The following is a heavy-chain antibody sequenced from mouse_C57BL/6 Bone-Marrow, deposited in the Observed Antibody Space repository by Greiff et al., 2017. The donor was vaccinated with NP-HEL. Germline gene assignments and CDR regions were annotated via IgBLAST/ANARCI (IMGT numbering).Heavy chain of an antibody. J-gene: IGHJ4*01. CDR2: IDPENGDT. V-gene: IGHV14-4*01. Sequence: EVQLQQSGAELVRPGASVKLSCTASGFNIKDDYMHWVKQRPEQGLEWIGWIDPENGDTEYASEFQGKATITADTSSNTAYLQLSSLTSEDTAVYYCTTGTAQATRGAMDYWGQGTSVTVSS. D-gene: IGHD3-2*02. CDR1: GFNIKDDY. CDR3: TTGTAQATRGAMDY.